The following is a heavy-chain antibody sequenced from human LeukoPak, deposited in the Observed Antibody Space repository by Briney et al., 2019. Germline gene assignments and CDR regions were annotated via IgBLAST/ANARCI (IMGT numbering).Heavy chain of an antibody. D-gene: IGHD5-12*01. CDR2: ISASGGST. V-gene: IGHV3-23*01. CDR3: ARMAVSGYEGYYYYMDV. J-gene: IGHJ6*03. Sequence: GGSLRLSCAASGFTLSSYAMSWVRQAPGKGLEWVSSISASGGSTYYADSVKGRFTISRDNSKNTLYLQMNSLRAEDTAVYYCARMAVSGYEGYYYYMDVWGKGTTVTVSS. CDR1: GFTLSSYA.